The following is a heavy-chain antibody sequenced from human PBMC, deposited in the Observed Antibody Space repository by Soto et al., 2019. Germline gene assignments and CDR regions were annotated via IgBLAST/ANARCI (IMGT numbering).Heavy chain of an antibody. CDR1: GYRFTNYW. Sequence: GESLKISCKASGYRFTNYWIGWVRQMRGEGLEWMGIIYPGDSDTSYSPSFQGQVTISADKSISTVYLQMNSLRAEDTAVYYCASGGNGYSSYYYGMDVWGQGTTVTVSS. J-gene: IGHJ6*02. V-gene: IGHV5-51*01. CDR3: ASGGNGYSSYYYGMDV. D-gene: IGHD3-22*01. CDR2: IYPGDSDT.